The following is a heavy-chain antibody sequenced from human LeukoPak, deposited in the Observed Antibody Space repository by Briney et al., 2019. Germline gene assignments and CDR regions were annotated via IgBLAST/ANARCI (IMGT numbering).Heavy chain of an antibody. CDR2: IYYSGST. D-gene: IGHD5-18*01. Sequence: NPSETLSLTCTVSGGSISSSSYYWGWIRQPPGKGLEWIGSIYYSGSTYYNPSLKSRVTISVDTSKNQFSLKLSSVTAADTAVYYCARGFPNQPHTAMVWGQGTLVTVSS. CDR1: GGSISSSSYY. J-gene: IGHJ4*02. V-gene: IGHV4-39*07. CDR3: ARGFPNQPHTAMV.